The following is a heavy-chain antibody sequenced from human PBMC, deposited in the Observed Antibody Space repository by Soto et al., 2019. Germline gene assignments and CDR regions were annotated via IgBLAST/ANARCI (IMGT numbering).Heavy chain of an antibody. D-gene: IGHD2-2*01. CDR1: RLSFRTYA. Sequence: WGCLRLSCAASRLSFRTYAMSWVCQAPGKGLEWVSAISGSGDTTYYADSVKGRFTISRDNSKNTLSVQMNSLRAEDTAVYYCAKGLGPAADFAMDVCGQGPTVTVSS. J-gene: IGHJ6*02. CDR3: AKGLGPAADFAMDV. V-gene: IGHV3-23*01. CDR2: ISGSGDTT.